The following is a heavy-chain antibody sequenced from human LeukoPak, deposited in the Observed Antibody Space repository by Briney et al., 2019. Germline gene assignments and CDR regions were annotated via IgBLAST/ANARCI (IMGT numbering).Heavy chain of an antibody. CDR3: AKGAYNMDV. J-gene: IGHJ6*02. D-gene: IGHD1-1*01. CDR2: IKLDGSEK. CDR1: GFTFGKYW. Sequence: GGSQRLSCVASGFTFGKYWMSWVRQAPGKGLEWVANIKLDGSEKNYVDSVKGRFTISRDNTKNSLYLQMNSLRAEDTAVYYCAKGAYNMDVWGQGTTVTVSS. V-gene: IGHV3-7*03.